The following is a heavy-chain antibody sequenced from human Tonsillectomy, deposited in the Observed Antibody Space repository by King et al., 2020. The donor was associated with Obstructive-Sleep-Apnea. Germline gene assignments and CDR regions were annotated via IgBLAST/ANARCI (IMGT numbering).Heavy chain of an antibody. D-gene: IGHD4-23*01. CDR1: GGSISSVLHY. CDR2: IYYTGST. V-gene: IGHV4-31*03. CDR3: ARVFEKYGGASGGYYLDS. J-gene: IGHJ4*02. Sequence: QLQESGPGLVKPSETLSLTCTVSGGSISSVLHYWSWIRQHPGKGLEWIGYIYYTGSTFYNPSLKTRLTMSVDTSKSQFSLKLTSVTAADSGVYYCARVFEKYGGASGGYYLDSWGQGSLVAVSS.